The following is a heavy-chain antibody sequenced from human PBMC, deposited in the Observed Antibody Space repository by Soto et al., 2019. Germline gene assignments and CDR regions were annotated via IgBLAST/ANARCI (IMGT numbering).Heavy chain of an antibody. J-gene: IGHJ4*02. CDR2: ISPETGKT. V-gene: IGHV1-18*01. CDR3: VRDLRDYGGDVGYFDY. Sequence: QVQLVQSGAEVKRPGASVKVSCTASGYTFTNFGVTWVRQAPGQGLEWMSWISPETGKTYCARKLHGRVTMTTDTSTNTAYMELGSLRSDDTAVYYCVRDLRDYGGDVGYFDYWGQGTLVIVSS. D-gene: IGHD2-21*02. CDR1: GYTFTNFG.